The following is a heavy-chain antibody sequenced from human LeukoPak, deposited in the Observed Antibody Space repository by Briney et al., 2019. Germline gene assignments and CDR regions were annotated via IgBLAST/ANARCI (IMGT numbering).Heavy chain of an antibody. Sequence: SETLSLTCAVYGGSFSGYYWSWIRQPPGKGLEWIGSIYYSGSTYYNPSLKSRVTISVDTSKNQFSLKLSSVTAADTAVYYCARHPGYCSSTSCYTMREDKYYFDYWGQGTLVTVSS. CDR3: ARHPGYCSSTSCYTMREDKYYFDY. J-gene: IGHJ4*02. D-gene: IGHD2-2*02. CDR2: IYYSGST. CDR1: GGSFSGYY. V-gene: IGHV4-34*01.